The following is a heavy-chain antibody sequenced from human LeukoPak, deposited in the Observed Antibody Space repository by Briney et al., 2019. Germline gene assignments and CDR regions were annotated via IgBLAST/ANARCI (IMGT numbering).Heavy chain of an antibody. CDR1: GVSISSRGYY. CDR2: FYYSGNT. CDR3: ARQPFYAYSSGYINWFDP. D-gene: IGHD3-22*01. J-gene: IGHJ5*02. Sequence: PSETLSLTCSVSGVSISSRGYYWGWVRQPPGKGLEWIGSFYYSGNTHYNPSLKSGVAISVVTSKNQFFLKITSVTAADTAVYYCARQPFYAYSSGYINWFDPWGRRPLVTVSS. V-gene: IGHV4-39*01.